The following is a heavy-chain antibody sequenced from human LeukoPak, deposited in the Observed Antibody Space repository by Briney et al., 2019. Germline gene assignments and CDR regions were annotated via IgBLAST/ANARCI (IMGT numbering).Heavy chain of an antibody. D-gene: IGHD3-16*01. Sequence: GESLKISCKGSGYSFTSYWIGWVRQMPGKGLEWMGWISAYNGNTNYAQKLQGRDTMTTDTSTSTAYMELRSLRSDDTAVYYCARSIMITFGGVRFRDDAFDIWGQGTMVTVSS. CDR3: ARSIMITFGGVRFRDDAFDI. CDR1: GYSFTSYW. CDR2: ISAYNGNT. V-gene: IGHV1-18*04. J-gene: IGHJ3*02.